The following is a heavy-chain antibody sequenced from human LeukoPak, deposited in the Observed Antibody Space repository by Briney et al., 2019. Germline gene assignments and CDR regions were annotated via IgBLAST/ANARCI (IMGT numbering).Heavy chain of an antibody. Sequence: PSQTLSLTCTVSGGSISSGSYYWSWIRQPAGKGLEWIGRIYTSGSTNYNPSLKSRVTISVDTSKNQFSLKLSSVTAADTAVYYCARATIFPPYNWFDPWGQGTLVTVSS. D-gene: IGHD3-9*01. J-gene: IGHJ5*02. V-gene: IGHV4-61*02. CDR3: ARATIFPPYNWFDP. CDR2: IYTSGST. CDR1: GGSISSGSYY.